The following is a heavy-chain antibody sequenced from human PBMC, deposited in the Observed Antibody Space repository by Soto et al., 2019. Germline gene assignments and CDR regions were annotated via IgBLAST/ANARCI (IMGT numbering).Heavy chain of an antibody. Sequence: EVQLVESGGGLVKPGGSLRLACAASGFTFNTYSMNWVRQAPGKGLEWVSCISSISTYIYYADSVKGRFTISRDNAKNLLYLQMSSLRAEDTAVYYCARDFGDSRGSYYYYGMDVWGQGTTVTVSS. J-gene: IGHJ6*02. D-gene: IGHD2-21*02. V-gene: IGHV3-21*01. CDR2: ISSISTYI. CDR1: GFTFNTYS. CDR3: ARDFGDSRGSYYYYGMDV.